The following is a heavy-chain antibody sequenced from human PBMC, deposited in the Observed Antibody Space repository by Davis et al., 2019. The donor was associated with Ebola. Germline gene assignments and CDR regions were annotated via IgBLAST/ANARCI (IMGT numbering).Heavy chain of an antibody. CDR3: ARDGNLDDAFDI. CDR1: GGSFSGYY. J-gene: IGHJ3*02. D-gene: IGHD1-14*01. Sequence: PSETLSLTCAVYGGSFSGYYWSWIRQPPGKGLEWIGEINHSGSTNYNPSLKSRVTISVDTSKNQFSLKLSSVTAADTAVYYCARDGNLDDAFDIWGQGTMVTVSS. V-gene: IGHV4-34*01. CDR2: INHSGST.